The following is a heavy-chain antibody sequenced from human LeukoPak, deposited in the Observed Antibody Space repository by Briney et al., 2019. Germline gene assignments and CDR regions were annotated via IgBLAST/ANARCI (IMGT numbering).Heavy chain of an antibody. CDR3: ATVFPSGYQPIDY. CDR2: SDPENGET. V-gene: IGHV1-24*01. Sequence: ASVKVSCKVSGYTLTELSMHWVRQAPGKGLEWMGSSDPENGETIYAQKFQGRVTMTEDTSTDTVNMELSSLRSEDTAVYYFATVFPSGYQPIDYWGQGTLVTVSS. J-gene: IGHJ4*02. CDR1: GYTLTELS. D-gene: IGHD3-22*01.